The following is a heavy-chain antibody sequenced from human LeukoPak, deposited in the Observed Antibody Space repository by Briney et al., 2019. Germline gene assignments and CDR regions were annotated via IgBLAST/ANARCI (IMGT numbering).Heavy chain of an antibody. Sequence: GGSLRLSCAASGFTFSPYWMHWVRQAPGKGLVWVSHINSGGSSTSYADSVKGRFTISRDNAKNTLFLQMHSLRADDTAVYYCARSFGGTYYFDYWGQATLVTVSS. CDR2: INSGGSST. CDR3: ARSFGGTYYFDY. J-gene: IGHJ4*02. D-gene: IGHD1-26*01. V-gene: IGHV3-74*01. CDR1: GFTFSPYW.